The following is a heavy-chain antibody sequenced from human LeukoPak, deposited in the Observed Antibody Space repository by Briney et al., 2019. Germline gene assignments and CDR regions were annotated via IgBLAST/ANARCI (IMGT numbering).Heavy chain of an antibody. CDR2: INHSGST. CDR1: GGSFSGYY. D-gene: IGHD4-17*01. Sequence: SETLSLTCAVYGGSFSGYYWSWIRQPPGKGLEWIGEINHSGSTNYNPSLKSRVTISVDTSKNQFSLKLSSVTAADTAVYYCARNPRDYGDYVDYYYMDVWGKGTTVTVSS. CDR3: ARNPRDYGDYVDYYYMDV. J-gene: IGHJ6*03. V-gene: IGHV4-34*01.